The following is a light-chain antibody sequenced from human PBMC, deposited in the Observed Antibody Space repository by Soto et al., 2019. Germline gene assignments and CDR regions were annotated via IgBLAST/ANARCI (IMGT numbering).Light chain of an antibody. CDR2: EVS. J-gene: IGLJ1*01. CDR3: SSYSDNSTYV. Sequence: QSVLTQPASVSGSPGQSITISCSGTNTDVGGYNYVSWYQQHPGKAPKLIIYEVSNRPSGVSNRFSGSKSGNTASLTISGLQAEDEGDYYCSSYSDNSTYVFATGTKVTVL. CDR1: NTDVGGYNY. V-gene: IGLV2-14*03.